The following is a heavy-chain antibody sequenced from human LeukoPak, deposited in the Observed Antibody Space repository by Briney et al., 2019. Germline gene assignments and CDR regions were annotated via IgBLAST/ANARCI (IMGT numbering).Heavy chain of an antibody. D-gene: IGHD3-10*01. J-gene: IGHJ4*02. V-gene: IGHV3-23*01. CDR2: ISDCGGNT. Sequence: GGSLRLYCSASGFTFNNYAMTWVRQAPGKGLEWVSSISDCGGNTYYADSVKGRFTISRDDSKNTLYLQMHSLRAEDTAVYYCAKAENYYTSGTSRRDFDYWGQGTLVTVSS. CDR3: AKAENYYTSGTSRRDFDY. CDR1: GFTFNNYA.